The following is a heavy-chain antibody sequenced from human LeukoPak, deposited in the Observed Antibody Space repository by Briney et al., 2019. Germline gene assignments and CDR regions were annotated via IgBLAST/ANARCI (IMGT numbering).Heavy chain of an antibody. V-gene: IGHV4-59*01. Sequence: PSETLSLTCTVSGGSISSYYWSWIRQPPGKGLEWIGYIYYSGGTNYNPSLKSRVTISVDTSKNQFSLKLSSVTAADTAVYYCARGNYYDSSGYYYWGQGTLVTVTS. CDR1: GGSISSYY. CDR3: ARGNYYDSSGYYY. CDR2: IYYSGGT. J-gene: IGHJ4*02. D-gene: IGHD3-22*01.